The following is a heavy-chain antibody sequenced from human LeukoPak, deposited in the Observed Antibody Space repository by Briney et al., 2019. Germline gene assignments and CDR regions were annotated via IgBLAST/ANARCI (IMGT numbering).Heavy chain of an antibody. CDR1: GYTFTNFY. CDR3: ARGAFSGTYGPSDY. V-gene: IGHV1-46*01. CDR2: INPRGGGT. D-gene: IGHD1-26*01. J-gene: IGHJ4*02. Sequence: ASVKVSCKAFGYTFTNFYMHWVRQAPGQGLEWMGVINPRGGGTSYAQKFQGRITMTGDTSTSTLYLELSGLRSEDTAVYYCARGAFSGTYGPSDYWGQGTLVTVSS.